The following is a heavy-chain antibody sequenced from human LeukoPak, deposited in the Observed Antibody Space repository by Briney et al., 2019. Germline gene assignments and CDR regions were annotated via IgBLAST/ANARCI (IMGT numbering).Heavy chain of an antibody. D-gene: IGHD2-2*01. J-gene: IGHJ4*02. V-gene: IGHV3-30*01. CDR1: GFTFSSYA. Sequence: PGGSLRLSCAASGFTFSSYAMHGVRQAPGKGLEWVAVISYDGSNKYYADSVKGRFTISRDNSKNTLYLQMNSLRAEDTAVYYCARIGCSSTSCLDYWGQGTLVTVSS. CDR3: ARIGCSSTSCLDY. CDR2: ISYDGSNK.